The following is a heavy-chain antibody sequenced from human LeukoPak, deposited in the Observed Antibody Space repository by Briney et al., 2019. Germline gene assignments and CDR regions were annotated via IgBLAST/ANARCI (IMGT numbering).Heavy chain of an antibody. V-gene: IGHV1-8*01. Sequence: GASVKVSCKASGYTFTSYDINWVRQATGQGLEWMGWMNPNSGNTGYAQKFQGRVTMTRNTSISTAYMELSSLRSEDTAVYYCARAESGYYYYYGMDVWGQGTTVTVSS. CDR3: ARAESGYYYYYGMDV. CDR1: GYTFTSYD. J-gene: IGHJ6*02. CDR2: MNPNSGNT. D-gene: IGHD1-14*01.